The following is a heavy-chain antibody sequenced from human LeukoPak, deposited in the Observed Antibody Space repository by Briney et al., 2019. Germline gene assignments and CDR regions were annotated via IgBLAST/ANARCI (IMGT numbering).Heavy chain of an antibody. J-gene: IGHJ6*03. D-gene: IGHD6-19*01. V-gene: IGHV3-73*01. CDR2: IRSKANSYAT. CDR3: TRHAIAVAGIPVGYYYYYMDV. Sequence: GGSLRLSCAASGFTFSGSAMHWVRQASGKGLEWVGRIRSKANSYATAYAASVKGRFTISRDDSKNTAYLQMNSLKTEDTAVYYCTRHAIAVAGIPVGYYYYYMDVWGKGTTVTISS. CDR1: GFTFSGSA.